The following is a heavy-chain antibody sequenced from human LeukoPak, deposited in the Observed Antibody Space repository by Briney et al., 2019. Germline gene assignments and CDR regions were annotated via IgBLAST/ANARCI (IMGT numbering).Heavy chain of an antibody. CDR3: AKSRYCSSTSCQIDY. Sequence: PGGSLRLSCAASGFTFSSYAMSWVRQAPGKGLEWVSVISGSGGTTYYADSVKGRFTISRDNSKNTLYLQMNSLRAEDTAVYHCAKSRYCSSTSCQIDYWGQGTLVTVSS. D-gene: IGHD2-2*01. J-gene: IGHJ4*02. CDR2: ISGSGGTT. V-gene: IGHV3-23*01. CDR1: GFTFSSYA.